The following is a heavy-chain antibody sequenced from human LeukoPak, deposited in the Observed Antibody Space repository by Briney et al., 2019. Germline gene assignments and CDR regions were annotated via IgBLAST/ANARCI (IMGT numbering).Heavy chain of an antibody. V-gene: IGHV3-23*01. D-gene: IGHD6-19*01. Sequence: PGRSLRLSCAASGFTFSSYAMSWVRQAPGKGPEWVSTISGSGDSTYNADSVKGRFTISRDNSKNTLSLQMSSLRAEDTAVYYCAKARTPYNSGFDYWGQGTLVAVSS. J-gene: IGHJ4*02. CDR3: AKARTPYNSGFDY. CDR2: ISGSGDST. CDR1: GFTFSSYA.